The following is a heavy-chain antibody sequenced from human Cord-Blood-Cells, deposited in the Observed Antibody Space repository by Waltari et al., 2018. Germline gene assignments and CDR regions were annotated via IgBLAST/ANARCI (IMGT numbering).Heavy chain of an antibody. J-gene: IGHJ4*02. CDR1: GGSFSGYY. CDR3: ARLGVLMTTVTPDFDY. Sequence: QVQLQQWGAGLLKPSETLSLTCAVYGGSFSGYYWSWIRQPPGKGLEWLGEINHSGSTNYNPSLKSRVTISVDTSKNQFSLKLSSVTAADTAVYYCARLGVLMTTVTPDFDYWGQGTLVTVSS. CDR2: INHSGST. V-gene: IGHV4-34*01. D-gene: IGHD4-17*01.